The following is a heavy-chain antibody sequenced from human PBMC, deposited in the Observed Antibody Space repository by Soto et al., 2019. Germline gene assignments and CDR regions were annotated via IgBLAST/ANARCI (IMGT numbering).Heavy chain of an antibody. CDR1: GGSISSGGYS. CDR3: AAGGGLPRYY. J-gene: IGHJ4*02. V-gene: IGHV4-30-2*01. D-gene: IGHD5-12*01. CDR2: IYHSGST. Sequence: QLQLQESGSGLVKPSQTLSLTCAVSGGSISSGGYSWSWIRQPPGKGLEWIGYIYHSGSTYYNPALKRRVTISVDRSKNQFSLKLRSVTAAATAVYYCAAGGGLPRYYWGQGTLVTVSS.